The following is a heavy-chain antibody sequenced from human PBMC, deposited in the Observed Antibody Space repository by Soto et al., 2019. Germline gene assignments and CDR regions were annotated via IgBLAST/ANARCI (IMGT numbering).Heavy chain of an antibody. V-gene: IGHV4-39*01. CDR2: IYYSGST. D-gene: IGHD5-18*01. CDR3: ASGGYSYGYPGWYFDL. J-gene: IGHJ2*01. CDR1: GGSISSSTYY. Sequence: QLQLQESGPGLVKPSETLSLSCTVSGGSISSSTYYWGWIRQPPGKGLEWIGSIYYSGSTYYNPSLKSRVTISGDTSKNQFSLKLTSVTAADTSVFYCASGGYSYGYPGWYFDLWGRGTLVTVSS.